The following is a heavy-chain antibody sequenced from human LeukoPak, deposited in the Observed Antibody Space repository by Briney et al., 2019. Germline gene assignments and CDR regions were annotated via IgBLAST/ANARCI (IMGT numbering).Heavy chain of an antibody. J-gene: IGHJ4*02. D-gene: IGHD5-24*01. CDR1: GFTFSSYG. CDR2: ISYDGSNK. CDR3: AKEKLDY. Sequence: PGRSLRLSCAASGFTFSSYGMHWVRQAPGKGLEWVAVISYDGSNKYYADSLKGRFTISRDNSKNTLYLQMNSLRAEDTAVYYCAKEKLDYWGQGTLVTVSS. V-gene: IGHV3-30*18.